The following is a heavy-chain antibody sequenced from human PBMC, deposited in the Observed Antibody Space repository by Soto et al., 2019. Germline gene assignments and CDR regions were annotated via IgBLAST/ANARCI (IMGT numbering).Heavy chain of an antibody. D-gene: IGHD6-19*01. V-gene: IGHV4-30-2*01. CDR2: INHSGST. Sequence: PSETLSLTCAASGGSISSGGYSWSWIRQTPGKGLEWIGYINHSGSTYYNPSLKSRVTISVDRSKNQFSLKLSSVTAADTAVYYCARAGGLGAVAADYWGQGTLVTVSS. J-gene: IGHJ4*02. CDR1: GGSISSGGYS. CDR3: ARAGGLGAVAADY.